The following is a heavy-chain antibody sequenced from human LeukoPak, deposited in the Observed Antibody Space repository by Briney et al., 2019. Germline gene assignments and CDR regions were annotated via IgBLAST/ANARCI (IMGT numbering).Heavy chain of an antibody. J-gene: IGHJ6*02. CDR3: ARDLYDYGDSAFYGMDV. CDR1: GFTFSNYA. D-gene: IGHD4-17*01. V-gene: IGHV3-23*01. Sequence: GGSLRLSCAASGFTFSNYAMSWVRQAPGQGLEWASGIIANGKTYYRDSVQGRFIISRDNSKNTLYLQLNSLRAEDTAVYYCARDLYDYGDSAFYGMDVWGQRTTVTVSS. CDR2: IIANGKT.